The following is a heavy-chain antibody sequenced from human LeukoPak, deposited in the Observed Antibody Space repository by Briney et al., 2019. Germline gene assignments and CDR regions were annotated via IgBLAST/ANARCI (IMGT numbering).Heavy chain of an antibody. D-gene: IGHD3-3*01. J-gene: IGHJ4*02. Sequence: GGSLRLSCAASGFTVSSNYMSWVRQAPGKGLEWVSVIYSGGSTYYADSVKGRFTISRVNSKNTLYLQMNSLRAEDTAVYYCAREAYFGVVIRFDYWGQGTLVTVSS. CDR1: GFTVSSNY. V-gene: IGHV3-66*01. CDR3: AREAYFGVVIRFDY. CDR2: IYSGGST.